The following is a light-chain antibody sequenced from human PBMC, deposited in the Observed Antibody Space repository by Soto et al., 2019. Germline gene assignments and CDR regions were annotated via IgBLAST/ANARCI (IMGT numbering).Light chain of an antibody. CDR3: QQYDGYSGYT. V-gene: IGKV1-5*01. CDR1: QSISSW. CDR2: DAS. J-gene: IGKJ2*01. Sequence: DIQMTQSPSTLSASVGDIVTITCRASQSISSWVAWYQQKPGKAPKLLIFDASRLESGVPSRFSGSGSGTEFTLTIISLQPDDFASYFCQQYDGYSGYTFGQGTKLEIK.